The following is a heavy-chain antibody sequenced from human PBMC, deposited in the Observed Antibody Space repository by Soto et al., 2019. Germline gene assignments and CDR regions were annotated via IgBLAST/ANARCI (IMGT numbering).Heavy chain of an antibody. Sequence: VPLSLTCTVSGVSVSNHNYYWTWIRQPPGKGPEWVGYIHYSGSTNHNPSLKSRVTMSVDTAKNQFSLELTSVTAADTAVYYCASYTSGRSGPALDVWGQGTTVTVSS. D-gene: IGHD3-10*01. J-gene: IGHJ6*02. CDR2: IHYSGST. CDR1: GVSVSNHNYY. CDR3: ASYTSGRSGPALDV. V-gene: IGHV4-61*01.